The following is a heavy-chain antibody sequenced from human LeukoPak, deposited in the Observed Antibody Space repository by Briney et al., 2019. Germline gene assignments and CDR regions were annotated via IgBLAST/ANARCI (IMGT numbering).Heavy chain of an antibody. CDR1: GGSIGRDGYY. J-gene: IGHJ4*02. CDR2: ISYTGST. Sequence: SETLSLTCTVSGGSIGRDGYYWSWIRQNPGKGLEWIGYISYTGSTYYNPSLKSRVTMSVDTSKSHLSLKLNSVTAADTAVYYCARLWFGELFLDSWGQGVLVTVSS. D-gene: IGHD3-10*01. V-gene: IGHV4-31*03. CDR3: ARLWFGELFLDS.